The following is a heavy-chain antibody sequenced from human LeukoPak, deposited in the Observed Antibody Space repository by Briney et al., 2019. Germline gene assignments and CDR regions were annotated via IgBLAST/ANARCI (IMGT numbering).Heavy chain of an antibody. Sequence: SGPTLVKPTQTLTLTCTFSGFSLSTSGVGVGWIRQPPGKALEWLALIYWDDDKRYSPSLKSRLTITKDASKNQVVLTMTNMDPVDTATYYCAHLRYCSSTSCLNWSDPWGQGTLVTVSS. CDR2: IYWDDDK. CDR1: GFSLSTSGVG. J-gene: IGHJ5*02. V-gene: IGHV2-5*02. CDR3: AHLRYCSSTSCLNWSDP. D-gene: IGHD2-2*01.